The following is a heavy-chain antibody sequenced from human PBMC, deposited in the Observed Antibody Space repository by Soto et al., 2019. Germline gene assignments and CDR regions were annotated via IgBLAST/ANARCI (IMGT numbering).Heavy chain of an antibody. J-gene: IGHJ6*02. V-gene: IGHV3-48*03. CDR1: GFTFSSYE. CDR2: ISSSGSTI. CDR3: ARDLERRDYYGMDV. Sequence: GGSLRLSCAASGFTFSSYEXXGVRQAPGKGLEWVSYISSSGSTIYYADSVKGRFTISRDNAKNSLYLQMNSLRAEDTAVYYCARDLERRDYYGMDVWGQGTTVTVSS.